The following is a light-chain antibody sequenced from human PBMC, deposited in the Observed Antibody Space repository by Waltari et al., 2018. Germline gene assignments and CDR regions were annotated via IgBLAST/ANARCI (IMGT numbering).Light chain of an antibody. J-gene: IGKJ2*01. CDR2: WAS. Sequence: DIVMTQSPDSLAVSLGERATINCKSSQSLLYSSSNINYLAWYQQKPGQPPKLLIYWASTRESGVPDRFSGSGSGTDFTLTISSLQAEDVAVYYCQQYYGSPPYTFGQGTKLEIK. CDR3: QQYYGSPPYT. CDR1: QSLLYSSSNINY. V-gene: IGKV4-1*01.